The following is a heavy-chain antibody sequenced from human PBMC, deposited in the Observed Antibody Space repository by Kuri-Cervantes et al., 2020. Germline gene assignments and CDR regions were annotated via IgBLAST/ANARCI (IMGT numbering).Heavy chain of an antibody. CDR2: IKSKTDDGTT. V-gene: IGHV3-15*01. J-gene: IGHJ5*02. CDR3: ARSRRTPAYGHTGSFDP. D-gene: IGHD5-24*01. CDR1: GFTFSDAW. Sequence: GESLKISCAGSGFTFSDAWMSWVRQAPGKGLEWVGLIKSKTDDGTTEYAAPVKDRFSISRDDSENTLYLQMGSLKTEDTAMYYCARSRRTPAYGHTGSFDPWGQGTLVTVSS.